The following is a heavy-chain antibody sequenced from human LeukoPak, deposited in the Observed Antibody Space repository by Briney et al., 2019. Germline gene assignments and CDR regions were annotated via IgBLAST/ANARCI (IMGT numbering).Heavy chain of an antibody. J-gene: IGHJ4*02. V-gene: IGHV3-15*07. Sequence: GGSLRLSCAASGFTFSNAWMNWVRQAPGKGLEWVGRIKSKTDGGTTDYAAPVKGRFTISRDDSKNTLYLQMNSLKTEDTAVYYCTTGYYDFWSGYSDYWGQGTLATVSS. CDR1: GFTFSNAW. CDR3: TTGYYDFWSGYSDY. CDR2: IKSKTDGGTT. D-gene: IGHD3-3*01.